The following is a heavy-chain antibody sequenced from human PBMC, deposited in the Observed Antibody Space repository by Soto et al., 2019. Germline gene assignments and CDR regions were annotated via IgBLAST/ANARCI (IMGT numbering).Heavy chain of an antibody. CDR2: IYPGDSDT. J-gene: IGHJ4*02. CDR3: ATGGYCSDTTCYNFFDY. D-gene: IGHD2-2*02. Sequence: PGESLKISCQGSGYSFTTYWIGWVRQMPGKGLEWMGIIYPGDSDTRYSPSFQGQVTISADKSISTAYLQWSSLKASDTAIYYCATGGYCSDTTCYNFFDYWGQGTLATVSS. V-gene: IGHV5-51*01. CDR1: GYSFTTYW.